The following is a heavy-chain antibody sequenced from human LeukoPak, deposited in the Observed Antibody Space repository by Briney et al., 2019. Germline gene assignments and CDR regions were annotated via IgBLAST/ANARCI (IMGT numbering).Heavy chain of an antibody. CDR3: ARGRGPGRQRPDYYYYYMDV. V-gene: IGHV4-34*01. CDR1: GRSFSGYY. CDR2: INHSGST. D-gene: IGHD3-10*01. J-gene: IGHJ6*03. Sequence: PSETLSLTCAVYGRSFSGYYWSWIRQPPGKGLEWIGEINHSGSTNYNPSLKSRVTISVDTSKNQFSLKLSSVTTADTAVYYCARGRGPGRQRPDYYYYYMDVWGKGTTVTVSS.